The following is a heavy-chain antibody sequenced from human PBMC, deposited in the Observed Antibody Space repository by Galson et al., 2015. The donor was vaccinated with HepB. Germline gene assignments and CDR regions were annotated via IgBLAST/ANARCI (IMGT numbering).Heavy chain of an antibody. D-gene: IGHD2/OR15-2a*01. CDR3: ARDLSSRYISAWHFLDT. V-gene: IGHV3-33*08. J-gene: IGHJ5*02. CDR2: ISYDGTIE. CDR1: GFTFSSYG. Sequence: SLRLSCAASGFTFSSYGMHWVRQSPGKGLEWVAFISYDGTIEYYGDSGKGRYTIYRDNSKDTLYLQMSTVGVEDTAVYYCARDLSSRYISAWHFLDTWGLGTLVTVSS.